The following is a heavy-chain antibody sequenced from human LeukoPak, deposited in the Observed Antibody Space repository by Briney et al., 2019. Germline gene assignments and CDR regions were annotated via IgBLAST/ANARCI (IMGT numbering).Heavy chain of an antibody. CDR3: ARGKAAAGTGAFDI. J-gene: IGHJ3*02. CDR2: MNPNSGNT. V-gene: IGHV1-8*03. Sequence: ASVKVSCKASGYTFTSCDINWVRQAAGQGLEWMGWMNPNSGNTGYAQKFQGRVTITRNTSISTAYMELSSLRSEDTAVYYCARGKAAAGTGAFDIWGQGTMVTVSS. CDR1: GYTFTSCD. D-gene: IGHD6-13*01.